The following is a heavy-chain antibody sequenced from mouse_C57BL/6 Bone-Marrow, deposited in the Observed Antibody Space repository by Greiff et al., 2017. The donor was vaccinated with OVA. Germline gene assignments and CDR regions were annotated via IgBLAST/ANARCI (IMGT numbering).Heavy chain of an antibody. CDR2: IYPRDGST. Sequence: VQLVESGPELVKPGASVKLSCKASGYTFTSYDINWVKQRPGQGLEWIGWIYPRDGSTKYNEKFKGKATLTVDTSSSTAYMELHSLTSEDSAVYFCAREAYYGYDGWYFDVWGTGTTVTVSS. V-gene: IGHV1-85*01. CDR3: AREAYYGYDGWYFDV. CDR1: GYTFTSYD. D-gene: IGHD2-9*01. J-gene: IGHJ1*03.